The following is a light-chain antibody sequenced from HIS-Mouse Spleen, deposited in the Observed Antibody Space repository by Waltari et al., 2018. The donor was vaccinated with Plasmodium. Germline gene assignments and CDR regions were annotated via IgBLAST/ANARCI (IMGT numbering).Light chain of an antibody. Sequence: QSALTQPASVSGSPGQSITISCTGTSSDVGSYNLVSWYQQHPGKAPKLMIYEGSKRAEGVSNCFSGSKSGNTASLTISGLQAEDEADYYCCSYAGSSTFVFGGGTKLTVL. CDR3: CSYAGSSTFV. CDR1: SSDVGSYNL. V-gene: IGLV2-23*03. J-gene: IGLJ3*02. CDR2: EGS.